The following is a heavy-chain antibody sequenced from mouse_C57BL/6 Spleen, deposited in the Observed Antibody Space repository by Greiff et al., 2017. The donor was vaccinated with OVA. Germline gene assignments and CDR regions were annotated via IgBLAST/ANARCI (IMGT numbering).Heavy chain of an antibody. J-gene: IGHJ4*01. D-gene: IGHD1-1*01. CDR3: ARWEDYSYGSGRYYYARDY. V-gene: IGHV14-2*01. Sequence: VQLQQSGAELVKPGASVKLSCTASGFNITDYYMHWVKQRTEQGLEWIGRIDPEDGETKYAPKFQGKATITADTSSTTAYLQLSSLTSEDTAVYDCARWEDYSYGSGRYYYARDYWGQGTSVTVSS. CDR1: GFNITDYY. CDR2: IDPEDGET.